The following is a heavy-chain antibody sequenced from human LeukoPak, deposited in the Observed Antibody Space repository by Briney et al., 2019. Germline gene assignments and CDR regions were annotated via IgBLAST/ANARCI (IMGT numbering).Heavy chain of an antibody. CDR2: INHSGST. CDR3: ARLSVRGVIILRRDYNWFDP. Sequence: PSETLSLTCAVYGGSFSGYYWSWIRQPPGKGLEWIGEINHSGSTNYNPSLKSRVTISVDTSKNQFSLKLSSVTAADTAVYYCARLSVRGVIILRRDYNWFDPWGQGTLVIVSS. D-gene: IGHD3-10*01. V-gene: IGHV4-34*01. J-gene: IGHJ5*02. CDR1: GGSFSGYY.